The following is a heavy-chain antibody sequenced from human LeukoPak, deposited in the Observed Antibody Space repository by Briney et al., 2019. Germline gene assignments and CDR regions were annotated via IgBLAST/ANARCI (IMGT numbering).Heavy chain of an antibody. J-gene: IGHJ6*03. V-gene: IGHV1-69*13. D-gene: IGHD4-11*01. CDR2: IIPIFGTA. Sequence: SVKVSCKASGGTFSSYAISWVRQAPGQGLEWMGGIIPIFGTANYVQKFQGRVTITADESTSTAYMELSSLRSEDTAVYYCARDRVTTTVGPYYYYYMDVWGKGTTVTVSS. CDR3: ARDRVTTTVGPYYYYYMDV. CDR1: GGTFSSYA.